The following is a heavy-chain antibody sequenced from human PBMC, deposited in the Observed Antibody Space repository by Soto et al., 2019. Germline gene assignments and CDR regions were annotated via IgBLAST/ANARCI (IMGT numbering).Heavy chain of an antibody. V-gene: IGHV1-69*01. D-gene: IGHD5-12*01. Sequence: QVQLVQSGAEVKKPGSSVKVSCKASGGTFSSYAISWVRQAPGQGLEWMGGIIPIFGTANYAQKFQGRVTITADESTSKAYMELSSLRSEDTAVYYCARGSQYSGYAVWANWFDPWGQGTLVTVSS. CDR2: IIPIFGTA. CDR1: GGTFSSYA. J-gene: IGHJ5*02. CDR3: ARGSQYSGYAVWANWFDP.